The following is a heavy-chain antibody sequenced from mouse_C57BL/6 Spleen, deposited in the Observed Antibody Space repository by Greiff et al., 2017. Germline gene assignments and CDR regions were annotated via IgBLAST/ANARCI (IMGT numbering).Heavy chain of an antibody. Sequence: QVQLQQPGAELVKPGASVKLSCKASGYTFTSYWMHWVKQRPGQGLEWIGMIHPNSGSTNYNEKFKSKATLTVDKSSSTAYMQLSSLTSEDSAVYYGARSEVWLYYFDYWGQGTTLTVSS. V-gene: IGHV1-64*01. J-gene: IGHJ2*01. CDR3: ARSEVWLYYFDY. D-gene: IGHD2-10*02. CDR2: IHPNSGST. CDR1: GYTFTSYW.